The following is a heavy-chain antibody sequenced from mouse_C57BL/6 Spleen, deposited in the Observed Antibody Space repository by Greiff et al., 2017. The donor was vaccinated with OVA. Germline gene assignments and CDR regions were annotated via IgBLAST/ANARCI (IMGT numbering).Heavy chain of an antibody. CDR2: IDPETGGT. CDR3: TRKGITTSL. D-gene: IGHD1-1*01. J-gene: IGHJ2*01. Sequence: QVQLQQSGAELVRPGASVTLSCKASGYTFTDYEMHWVKQTPVHGLEWIGAIDPETGGTAYNQKFKGKAILTADKSSSTAYMELRSLTSEDSAVYYCTRKGITTSLWGQGTTLTVSS. V-gene: IGHV1-15*01. CDR1: GYTFTDYE.